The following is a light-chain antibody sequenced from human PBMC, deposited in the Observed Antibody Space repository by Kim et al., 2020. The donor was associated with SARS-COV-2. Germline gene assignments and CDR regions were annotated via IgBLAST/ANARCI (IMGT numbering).Light chain of an antibody. CDR3: AAWDDSLNGSV. V-gene: IGLV1-44*01. CDR2: SDN. Sequence: QSVLTQPPSASGTPGQRVTISCSGSTSNIGTNAVNWYQQLPGTAPKLLIYSDNRRPAGVPDRFSGSKSGTSASLAISGLQSEDEADYYCAAWDDSLNGSVFGTGTKVTVL. J-gene: IGLJ1*01. CDR1: TSNIGTNA.